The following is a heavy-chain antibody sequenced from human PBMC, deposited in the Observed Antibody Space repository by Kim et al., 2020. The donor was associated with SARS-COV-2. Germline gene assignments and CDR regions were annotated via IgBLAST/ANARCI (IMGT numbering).Heavy chain of an antibody. Sequence: YAGSLKSRFTISRDNSKNTLYLQMTSLSGEDTAVYYCAKRSSAESGYFDYWGQGTLVTVSS. CDR3: AKRSSAESGYFDY. V-gene: IGHV3-23*01. J-gene: IGHJ4*02.